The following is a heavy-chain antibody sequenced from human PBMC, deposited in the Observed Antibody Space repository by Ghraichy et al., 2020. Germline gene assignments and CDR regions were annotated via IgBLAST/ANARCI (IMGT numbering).Heavy chain of an antibody. V-gene: IGHV4-39*01. D-gene: IGHD6-19*01. CDR2: IYYSGST. CDR3: ARAKKYRSGLFDP. CDR1: GGSISSSSYY. Sequence: SETLSLTCTVSGGSISSSSYYWGWIRQPPGKGLEWIGSIYYSGSTYYNPSLKSRVTISVDTSKNQFSLKLSSVTAADTAVYYCARAKKYRSGLFDPWGQGTLVTVSS. J-gene: IGHJ5*02.